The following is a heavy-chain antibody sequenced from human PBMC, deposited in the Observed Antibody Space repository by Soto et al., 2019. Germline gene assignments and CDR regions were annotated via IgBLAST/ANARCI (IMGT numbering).Heavy chain of an antibody. Sequence: QVQLVESGGGVVQPGRSLRLSCAASGFTFSTYGMHWVREAPGKGLEWVAVIWYDGSNKYYADSVKGRFTISRDNSKNTLYLQMNSLRAEDTAVYYCARRNWNYDYYYGMDVWGQGITVTVSS. CDR2: IWYDGSNK. J-gene: IGHJ6*02. V-gene: IGHV3-33*01. CDR1: GFTFSTYG. CDR3: ARRNWNYDYYYGMDV. D-gene: IGHD1-20*01.